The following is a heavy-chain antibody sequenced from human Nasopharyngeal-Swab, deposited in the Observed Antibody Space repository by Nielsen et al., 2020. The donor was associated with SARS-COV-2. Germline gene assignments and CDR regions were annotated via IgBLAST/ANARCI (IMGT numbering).Heavy chain of an antibody. D-gene: IGHD2-2*01. V-gene: IGHV3-7*03. CDR1: GFTFSSYW. CDR2: IKQDGSEK. J-gene: IGHJ6*03. CDR3: AKGRYSSTDYYMDV. Sequence: GGSLRLSCAASGFTFSSYWMSWVRQAPGKGLEWVANIKQDGSEKYYVDSVKGRFTISRDNAKNSLYLQMNSLRTEDTALYYCAKGRYSSTDYYMDVWGKGTTVSVSS.